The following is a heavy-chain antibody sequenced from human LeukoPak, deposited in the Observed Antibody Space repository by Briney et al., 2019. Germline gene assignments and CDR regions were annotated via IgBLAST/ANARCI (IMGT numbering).Heavy chain of an antibody. V-gene: IGHV3-48*01. CDR1: GLTFSSYH. J-gene: IGHJ4*02. CDR2: ISASSDLI. CDR3: ARDYTMIRYYFDY. Sequence: GGSLRLSCAASGLTFSSYHMNWIRQAPGKGLEWISYISASSDLIYYAGSVKGRFAISRDNAQRSLYLQMNSLTAEDTAVYYCARDYTMIRYYFDYWGQGTLVTVSS. D-gene: IGHD3-22*01.